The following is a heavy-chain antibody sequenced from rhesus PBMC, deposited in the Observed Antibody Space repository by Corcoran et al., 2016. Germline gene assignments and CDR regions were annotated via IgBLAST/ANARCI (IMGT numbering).Heavy chain of an antibody. CDR2: ISYTGGSI. Sequence: EVQLVESGGGLVQPGGSLRLSCAASGFTFSSYDMYWVRQAPGKGLEWVLGISYTGGSIYYADSVKGRFTFSRENAKNTLYLQMDSLRAEDTAVYYCARVRGYSGYGFFDYWGQGVLVTVSS. V-gene: IGHV3S18*01. CDR1: GFTFSSYD. J-gene: IGHJ4*01. D-gene: IGHD5-42*01. CDR3: ARVRGYSGYGFFDY.